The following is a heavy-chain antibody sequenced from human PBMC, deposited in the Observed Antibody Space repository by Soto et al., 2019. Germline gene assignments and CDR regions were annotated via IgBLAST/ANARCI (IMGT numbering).Heavy chain of an antibody. CDR2: MNPNSGNT. CDR1: GYTFKDYD. J-gene: IGHJ2*01. Sequence: ASVKVSCKASGYTFKDYDVNWVRRAPGQGLEWMGWMNPNSGNTAYARKFHDRITMTRSVSARTAFMELSSLTPEDTAVYYCARRMTWSLWCFDLWGSGTQVTVSS. CDR3: ARRMTWSLWCFDL. V-gene: IGHV1-8*01. D-gene: IGHD3-3*01.